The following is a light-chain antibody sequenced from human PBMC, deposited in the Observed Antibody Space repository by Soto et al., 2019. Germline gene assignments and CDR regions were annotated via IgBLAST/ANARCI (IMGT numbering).Light chain of an antibody. V-gene: IGKV3-20*01. J-gene: IGKJ1*01. Sequence: ETVLTQSPGTLSLSPGERATLSCRASQTIRSNYLAWYRQTPGQAPRLLIYGASNRATGIADRFSGSGSGTDFTLIISRLEAEDFALYYCQQYRSSPWTFGQGTKVEIK. CDR3: QQYRSSPWT. CDR1: QTIRSNY. CDR2: GAS.